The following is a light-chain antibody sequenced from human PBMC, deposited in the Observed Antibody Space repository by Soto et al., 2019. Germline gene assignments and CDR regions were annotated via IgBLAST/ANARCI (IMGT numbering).Light chain of an antibody. CDR2: GAS. V-gene: IGKV3-20*01. J-gene: IGKJ4*01. CDR1: QSVTSNY. Sequence: EIVLTQSPGTLSLSPGERATLSCRATQSVTSNYLAWYKQKPGQAPTLLISGASSTATGIPNRFSGSGSGTDFTLTISRLEPEDFAVYYCQQYGSPPPLTFGGGTKVEIK. CDR3: QQYGSPPPLT.